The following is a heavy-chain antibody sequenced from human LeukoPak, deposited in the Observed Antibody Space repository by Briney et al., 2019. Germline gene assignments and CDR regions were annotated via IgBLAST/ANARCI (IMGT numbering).Heavy chain of an antibody. CDR1: GGSISSSNW. CDR2: IYRSGST. Sequence: SETLSLTCAVSGGSISSSNWWSWVRQPPGKGLEWIGEIYRSGSTNYNPSLKSRVTISLDKSKNHFSLRLSSVTAADTAVYYCARYRGASGYHFDYWGQGTLVTASS. V-gene: IGHV4-4*02. CDR3: ARYRGASGYHFDY. D-gene: IGHD5-12*01. J-gene: IGHJ4*02.